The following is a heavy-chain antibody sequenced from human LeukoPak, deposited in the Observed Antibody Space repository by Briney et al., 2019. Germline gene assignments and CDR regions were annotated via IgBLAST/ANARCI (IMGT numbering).Heavy chain of an antibody. CDR1: GYSISSGYY. Sequence: SETLSLTCTVSGYSISSGYYWGWIRQPPGKGLEWIGSIYRSGSTYYNPSLKSRVTISVDTAKNQFSLKLSSVTAADTAMYYCARVKWELHELDDYWGQGTLVTVSS. CDR3: ARVKWELHELDDY. CDR2: IYRSGST. D-gene: IGHD1-26*01. V-gene: IGHV4-38-2*02. J-gene: IGHJ4*02.